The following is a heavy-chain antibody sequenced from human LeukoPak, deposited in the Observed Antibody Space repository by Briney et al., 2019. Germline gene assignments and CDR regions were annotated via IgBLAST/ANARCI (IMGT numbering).Heavy chain of an antibody. CDR2: ISSSSSYI. D-gene: IGHD3-22*01. CDR1: GFTFSSYS. CDR3: ARWYTYYYDSSGSIDY. V-gene: IGHV3-21*01. Sequence: PGGSLRLSCAASGFTFSSYSMNWVRQAPGKGLEWVSSISSSSSYIYYADSVKGRFTISRDNAKNSLYLQMNSLRAEDTAVYYCARWYTYYYDSSGSIDYWGQGTLVTVSS. J-gene: IGHJ4*02.